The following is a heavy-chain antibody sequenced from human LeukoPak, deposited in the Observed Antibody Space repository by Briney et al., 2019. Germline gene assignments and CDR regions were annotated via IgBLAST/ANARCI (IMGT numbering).Heavy chain of an antibody. D-gene: IGHD3-10*01. CDR1: GGSISSSSYY. J-gene: IGHJ5*02. CDR3: ARSILRGVIIRIHWFDP. CDR2: IYYSGST. Sequence: PSETLSLTCTVSGGSISSSSYYWGWIRQPPGKGLEWIGSIYYSGSTYYNPSLKSRVTISVDTSKNQFSLRLSSVTAADTAVYYCARSILRGVIIRIHWFDPGGQGTLVTVSS. V-gene: IGHV4-39*07.